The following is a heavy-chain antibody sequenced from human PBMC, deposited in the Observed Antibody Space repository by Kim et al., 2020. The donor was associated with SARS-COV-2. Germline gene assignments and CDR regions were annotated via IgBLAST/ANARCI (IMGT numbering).Heavy chain of an antibody. Sequence: SETLSLTCAVYGGSFSGYYWSWIRQPPGKGLEWIGEINHSGSTNYNPSLKSRGTISVDTSKNQFSLKLSSVTAADTAVYYCARGLTYYDYVWGSPPLGYWGQGTLVTVSS. J-gene: IGHJ4*02. V-gene: IGHV4-34*01. CDR1: GGSFSGYY. CDR2: INHSGST. CDR3: ARGLTYYDYVWGSPPLGY. D-gene: IGHD3-16*01.